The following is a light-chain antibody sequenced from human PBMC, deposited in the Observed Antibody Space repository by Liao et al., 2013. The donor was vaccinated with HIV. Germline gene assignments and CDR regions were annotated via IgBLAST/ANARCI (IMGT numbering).Light chain of an antibody. CDR1: ALEVKS. V-gene: IGLV3-21*01. CDR2: YDS. Sequence: SYVLTQPPSVSVTPRTDGHDYLWGDTALEVKSVHWYQQKPGQAPVVVIHYDSARPSGIPERFSGSNSVNTATLTISTVEAGDEADYYCQMWDHSSDHVVFGGGTKLTVL. CDR3: QMWDHSSDHVV. J-gene: IGLJ2*01.